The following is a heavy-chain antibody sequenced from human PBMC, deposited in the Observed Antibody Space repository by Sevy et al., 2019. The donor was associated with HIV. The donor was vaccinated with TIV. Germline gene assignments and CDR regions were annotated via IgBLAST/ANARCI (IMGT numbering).Heavy chain of an antibody. J-gene: IGHJ4*02. D-gene: IGHD6-13*01. CDR2: TSGRGGMT. Sequence: GGSLRLSCAASGFTFSTYVMNWVRQAPGKGLEWVSATSGRGGMTYYADSVKGRFTISRDNSKNTLYLQMNSLRAEDTAVYYCAREGDQQPFDYWGQGTLVTVSS. V-gene: IGHV3-23*01. CDR1: GFTFSTYV. CDR3: AREGDQQPFDY.